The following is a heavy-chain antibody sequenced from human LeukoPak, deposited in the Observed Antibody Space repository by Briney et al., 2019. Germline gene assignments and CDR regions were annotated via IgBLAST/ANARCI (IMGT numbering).Heavy chain of an antibody. Sequence: PGGSLRLSCAASGFTFSSYWMHWVRQAPGKGLEWVSYISSSGSTIYYADSVKGRFTISRDNAKNSLYLQMNSLRAEDTTVYYCARALGSAAGIDWGQGTLATVSS. CDR1: GFTFSSYW. J-gene: IGHJ4*02. CDR2: ISSSGSTI. V-gene: IGHV3-48*04. CDR3: ARALGSAAGID. D-gene: IGHD6-13*01.